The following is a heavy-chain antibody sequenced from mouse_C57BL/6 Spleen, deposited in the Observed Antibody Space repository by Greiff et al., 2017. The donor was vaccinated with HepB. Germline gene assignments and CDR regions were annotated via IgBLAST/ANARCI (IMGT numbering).Heavy chain of an antibody. CDR2: ISSGSSTI. CDR1: GFTFSDYG. J-gene: IGHJ1*03. Sequence: VASGGGLVKPGGSLKLSCAASGFTFSDYGMHWVRQAPEKGLEWVAYISSGSSTIYYADTVKGRFTISRDNAKNTLFLQMTSLRSEDTAMYYCAREAYYYGSSYGYWYFDVWGTGTTVTVSS. V-gene: IGHV5-17*01. CDR3: AREAYYYGSSYGYWYFDV. D-gene: IGHD1-1*01.